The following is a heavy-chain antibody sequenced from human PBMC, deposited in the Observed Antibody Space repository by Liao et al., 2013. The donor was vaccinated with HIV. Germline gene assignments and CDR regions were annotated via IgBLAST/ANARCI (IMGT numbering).Heavy chain of an antibody. CDR3: ASHFSWNTYALNWFES. J-gene: IGHJ5*01. D-gene: IGHD1/OR15-1a*01. CDR2: IYTGMSTTGTT. Sequence: QVRLQESGPGLVKPSQTLSLTCTVSGDLIRRDNYYWTWIRQPAGKGLEWIGHIYTGMSTTGTTNYNPSLKSRVSISADTSSNHVSLKLTSVTAADTAVYYCASHFSWNTYALNWFESWGLGILVTVSS. V-gene: IGHV4-61*02. CDR1: GDLIRRDNYY.